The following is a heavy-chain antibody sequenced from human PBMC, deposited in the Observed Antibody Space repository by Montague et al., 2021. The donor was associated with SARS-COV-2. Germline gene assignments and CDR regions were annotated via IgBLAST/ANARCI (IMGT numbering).Heavy chain of an antibody. CDR2: IYYSGST. D-gene: IGHD5-12*01. Sequence: SETLSLTCTVSGGSISSSSYYWGWIRQPPGKGLEWIGSIYYSGSTYYNPSLKSRVTISVDTSKNQFSLKLSSVTAADTAVYYCVRHARRGIVATPSGWFDPWGQGTLATVSS. CDR1: GGSISSSSYY. CDR3: VRHARRGIVATPSGWFDP. J-gene: IGHJ5*02. V-gene: IGHV4-39*01.